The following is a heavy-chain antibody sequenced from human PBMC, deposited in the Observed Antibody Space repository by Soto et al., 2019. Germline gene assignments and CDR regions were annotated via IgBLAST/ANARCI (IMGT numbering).Heavy chain of an antibody. V-gene: IGHV1-69*01. CDR2: ITPISGTT. CDR3: ARAGT. CDR1: GDTFRSYA. Sequence: QVQLVQSGAEVKKPGSSRKVSCKVSGDTFRSYAINWVRQAPGQGLEWMGGITPISGTTNYAQKFQGRVTITADESTSTAYMGLSSLRYDDTAVYYCARAGTWGHGSPVTVSS. J-gene: IGHJ5*01.